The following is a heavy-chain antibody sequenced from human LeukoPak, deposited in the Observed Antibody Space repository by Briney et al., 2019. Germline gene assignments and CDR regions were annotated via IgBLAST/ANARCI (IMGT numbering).Heavy chain of an antibody. D-gene: IGHD5-24*01. V-gene: IGHV3-48*03. CDR2: ISSSGSTI. CDR1: GFTFSSHE. J-gene: IGHJ2*01. CDR3: ARGGRWLPTGWYFDL. Sequence: GGSLRLSCAASGFTFSSHEMNWVRQAPGKGLEWVSYISSSGSTIYYADSVKGRSTISRDNAKNSLYLQMNSLRAEDTAVYYCARGGRWLPTGWYFDLWGRGTLVTVSS.